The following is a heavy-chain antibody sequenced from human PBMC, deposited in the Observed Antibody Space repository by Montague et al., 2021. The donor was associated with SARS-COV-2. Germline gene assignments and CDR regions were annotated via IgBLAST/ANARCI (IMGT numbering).Heavy chain of an antibody. D-gene: IGHD3-10*01. CDR1: GDSITNHY. CDR2: MHFTGKT. J-gene: IGHJ3*02. Sequence: SETLSLTCSVSGDSITNHYWSWIRQPAGKGLEWIGRMHFTGKTNSSPFFSSRLTMPADTSKNQFSLKLTSVTAADTAIYFCARDRFDFGAGRQGTIDIWGQGTLVTVSS. V-gene: IGHV4-4*07. CDR3: ARDRFDFGAGRQGTIDI.